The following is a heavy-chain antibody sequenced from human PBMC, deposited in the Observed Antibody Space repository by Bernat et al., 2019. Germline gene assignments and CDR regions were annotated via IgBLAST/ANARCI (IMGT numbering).Heavy chain of an antibody. Sequence: EVQLVDSGGGLVKPGGSLRLSCAASGFTFSDAWMNWVRQAPGKGLEWVGRNKRNIDGGTTDYAAPVKGRVTISRDDSKNTLYLEMNSLDVEDTAVYYCTKDYWNYLDYWGQGTLVTVSS. J-gene: IGHJ4*02. CDR1: GFTFSDAW. CDR2: NKRNIDGGTT. D-gene: IGHD1-1*01. V-gene: IGHV3-15*07. CDR3: TKDYWNYLDY.